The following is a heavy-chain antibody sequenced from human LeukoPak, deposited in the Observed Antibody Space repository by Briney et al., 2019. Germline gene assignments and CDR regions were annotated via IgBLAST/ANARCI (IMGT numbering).Heavy chain of an antibody. V-gene: IGHV4-30-4*01. CDR1: DGSISSGDYY. J-gene: IGHJ4*02. CDR3: ARVDDSSGPFYFDY. D-gene: IGHD3-22*01. Sequence: SQTLSLTCTVSDGSISSGDYYWSWIRQPPGKGLEWIGYIYYSGSTYYNPSLKSRVTISVDTSKNQFSLKLSSVTAADTAVYYCARVDDSSGPFYFDYWGQGTLVTVSS. CDR2: IYYSGST.